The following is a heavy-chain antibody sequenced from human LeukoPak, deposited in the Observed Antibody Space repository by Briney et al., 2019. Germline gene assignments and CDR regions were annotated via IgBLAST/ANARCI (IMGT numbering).Heavy chain of an antibody. CDR2: IYYSGST. V-gene: IGHV4-61*05. J-gene: IGHJ4*02. CDR1: GDSISSSRYY. D-gene: IGHD3-16*01. CDR3: ARILGGGPYYFDY. Sequence: SETLSLTCTVSGDSISSSRYYWGWIRPPPGNGLEWIGYIYYSGSTNYNPSLKSRVTISVDTSKNQFSLKLSSVTAADTAVYYCARILGGGPYYFDYWGQGTLVTVSS.